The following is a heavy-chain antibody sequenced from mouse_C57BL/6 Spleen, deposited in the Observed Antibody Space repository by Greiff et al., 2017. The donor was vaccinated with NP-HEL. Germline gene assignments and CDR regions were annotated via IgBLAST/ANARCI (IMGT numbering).Heavy chain of an antibody. CDR1: GYTFTSYW. J-gene: IGHJ2*01. D-gene: IGHD2-4*01. Sequence: VQLQQPGAELVKPGASVKLSCKASGYTFTSYWMHWVKQRPGQGLEWIGMIHPNSGSTNYNEKFKSKATLTVDKSSSTAYMQLSSLTSEDSAVYYCARSGFYYDYDYWGQGTTLTVSS. CDR3: ARSGFYYDYDY. V-gene: IGHV1-64*01. CDR2: IHPNSGST.